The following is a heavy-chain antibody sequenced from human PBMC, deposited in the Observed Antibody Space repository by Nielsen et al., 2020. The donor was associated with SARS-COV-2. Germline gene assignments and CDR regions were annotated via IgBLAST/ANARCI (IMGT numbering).Heavy chain of an antibody. J-gene: IGHJ6*02. CDR2: IWYDGSNK. V-gene: IGHV3-33*01. Sequence: GESLKTSCAASGFTFSSYGMHWVRQAPGKGLEWVAVIWYDGSNKYYADSVKGRFTISRDNSKNTLYLQMNSLRAEDTAVYYCARDPRLYCSSTSCYQRDYYYGMDVWGQGTTVTVSS. CDR3: ARDPRLYCSSTSCYQRDYYYGMDV. CDR1: GFTFSSYG. D-gene: IGHD2-2*01.